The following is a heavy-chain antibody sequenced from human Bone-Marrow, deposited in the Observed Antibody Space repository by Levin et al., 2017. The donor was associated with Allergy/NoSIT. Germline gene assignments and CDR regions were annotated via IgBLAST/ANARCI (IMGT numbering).Heavy chain of an antibody. CDR3: ARDWDDIVVVTATVFDY. V-gene: IGHV3-21*01. D-gene: IGHD2-21*02. CDR2: ISSSSSYI. J-gene: IGHJ4*02. Sequence: RRGPGKGLEWVSSISSSSSYIYYADSVKGRFTISRDNAKNSLYLQMNSLRAEDTAVYYCARDWDDIVVVTATVFDYWGQGTLVTVSS.